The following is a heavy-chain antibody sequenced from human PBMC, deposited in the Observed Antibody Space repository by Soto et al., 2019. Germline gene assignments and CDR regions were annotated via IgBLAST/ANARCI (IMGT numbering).Heavy chain of an antibody. Sequence: SETLSLTCAVYGGTFSGYYWSWIRQPPGKGLEWIGEINHSGSTNYNPSLKSRVTISVDTPKNQFSLKLSSVTAADTAVYYCARDNSNWFDPWGQGTLVTVSS. D-gene: IGHD1-20*01. V-gene: IGHV4-34*01. CDR1: GGTFSGYY. CDR2: INHSGST. CDR3: ARDNSNWFDP. J-gene: IGHJ5*02.